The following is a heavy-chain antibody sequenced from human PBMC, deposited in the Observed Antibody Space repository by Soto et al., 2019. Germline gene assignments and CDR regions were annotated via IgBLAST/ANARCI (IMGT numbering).Heavy chain of an antibody. J-gene: IGHJ5*02. Sequence: ASVKVSCKASGYTFTSYAMHWVRQAPGQRLEWMGWINAGNGNTKYSQKFQGRVTITRDTSASTAYMELSSLRSEDTAGYYCARSWKPLTGGSWFDPWGQGTLVTVSS. D-gene: IGHD1-1*01. V-gene: IGHV1-3*01. CDR1: GYTFTSYA. CDR2: INAGNGNT. CDR3: ARSWKPLTGGSWFDP.